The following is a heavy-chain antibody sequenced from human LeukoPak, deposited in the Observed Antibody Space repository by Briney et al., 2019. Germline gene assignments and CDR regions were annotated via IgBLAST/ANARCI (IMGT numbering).Heavy chain of an antibody. CDR2: IYYSGST. CDR3: ARDRRYSGYV. Sequence: PSGTLSLTCTVSGGSISSGGYYWSWIRQHPGKGLEWIGYIYYSGSTYYDPSLKSRVTISVDTSKNQFSLKLSSVTAADTAVYYCARDRRYSGYVWGQGTLVTVSS. CDR1: GGSISSGGYY. J-gene: IGHJ4*02. D-gene: IGHD5-12*01. V-gene: IGHV4-31*03.